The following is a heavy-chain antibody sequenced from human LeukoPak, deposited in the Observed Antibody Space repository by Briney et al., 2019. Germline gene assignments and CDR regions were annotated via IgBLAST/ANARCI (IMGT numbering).Heavy chain of an antibody. J-gene: IGHJ4*01. V-gene: IGHV3-21*01. CDR1: GFTFSSYS. Sequence: GGSLRLSCAASGFTFSSYSMNWVRQAPGKGLEWVSSISSSSSYIYYADSVKGRFTISRDNAKNSRYLQMNSLRAEDTAVYYCAREGGIRNDYWGQGTLVTVSS. D-gene: IGHD3-16*01. CDR3: AREGGIRNDY. CDR2: ISSSSSYI.